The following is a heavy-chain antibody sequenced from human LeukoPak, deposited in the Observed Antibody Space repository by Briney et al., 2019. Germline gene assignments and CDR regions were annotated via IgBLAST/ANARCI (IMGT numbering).Heavy chain of an antibody. V-gene: IGHV4-59*01. CDR3: ARGEIVVGSYYYYGMDV. J-gene: IGHJ6*02. D-gene: IGHD2-21*01. CDR2: IYYSEST. Sequence: PSETLSLTCTVSGGSISSYYWSWIRQPPGKGLEWIGYIYYSESTNYNPSLKSRVTISVDTSKNQFSLKLSSVTAADTAVYYCARGEIVVGSYYYYGMDVWGQGTTVTVSS. CDR1: GGSISSYY.